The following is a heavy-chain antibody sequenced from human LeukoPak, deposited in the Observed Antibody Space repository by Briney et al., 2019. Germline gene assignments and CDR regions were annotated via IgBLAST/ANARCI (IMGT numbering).Heavy chain of an antibody. J-gene: IGHJ4*02. Sequence: PSETLSLTCTVSGGPISSYYWSWIRQPPGKGLEWIGYIYYSGSTNYNPSLKSRVTISVDTSKNQFSLKLSSVTAADTAVYYCARHLYGSGTRRLAGIDYWGQGTLVTVSS. V-gene: IGHV4-59*08. CDR2: IYYSGST. CDR1: GGPISSYY. CDR3: ARHLYGSGTRRLAGIDY. D-gene: IGHD3-10*01.